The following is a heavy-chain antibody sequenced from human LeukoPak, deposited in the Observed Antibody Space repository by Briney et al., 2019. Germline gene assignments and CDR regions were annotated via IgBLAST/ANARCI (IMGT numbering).Heavy chain of an antibody. CDR2: IKSKTDGGTT. V-gene: IGHV3-15*01. CDR3: ARYSGTTRRAFDY. J-gene: IGHJ4*02. Sequence: PGGSLRLSCAASGFTFSNAWMSWVRQAPGKGLEWVGRIKSKTDGGTTDYAAPVKGRFTISRDDSKKTVYLQMNSLKTEDTAVYYCARYSGTTRRAFDYWGQGTLVTVSS. CDR1: GFTFSNAW. D-gene: IGHD1-26*01.